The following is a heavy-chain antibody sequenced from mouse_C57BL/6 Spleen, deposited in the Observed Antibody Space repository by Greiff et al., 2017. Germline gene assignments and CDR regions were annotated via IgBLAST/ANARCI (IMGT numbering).Heavy chain of an antibody. CDR2: IYPGDGDT. CDR3: ARDSSGYVGY. CDR1: GYAFSSSW. V-gene: IGHV1-82*01. J-gene: IGHJ2*01. D-gene: IGHD3-2*02. Sequence: QVQLQQSGPELVKPGASVKISCKASGYAFSSSWMNWVKQRPGKGLEWIGRIYPGDGDTNYNGKFKGKATLTADKSSSTAYMQLSSLTSEDSAVYCCARDSSGYVGYWGQGTTLTVSS.